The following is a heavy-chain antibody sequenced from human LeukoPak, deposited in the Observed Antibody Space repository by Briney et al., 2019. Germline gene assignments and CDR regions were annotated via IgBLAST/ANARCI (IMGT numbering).Heavy chain of an antibody. J-gene: IGHJ3*02. V-gene: IGHV4-39*01. CDR1: GGSISSSSYY. D-gene: IGHD2-2*01. Sequence: SETLSLTCTVSGGSISSSSYYWGWIRQPPGKGLEWIASIYYSGSTYYNPSLKSRLTISVDTSKNQFSLKLSSVTAADTAEYYCARAIITYQLLDAFDIWGQGTMVTVSS. CDR3: ARAIITYQLLDAFDI. CDR2: IYYSGST.